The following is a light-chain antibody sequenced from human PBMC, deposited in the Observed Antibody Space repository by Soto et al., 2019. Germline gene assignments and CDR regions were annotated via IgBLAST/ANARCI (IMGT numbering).Light chain of an antibody. CDR3: GTWDSSLSAAYYV. Sequence: SVLTQPPSVSAAPGHKVTISCSGSSSNIGNNYVSWYQQLPGTAPKLLIYDNNKRPSGIPDRFSGSKSGTSATLGITGLQAGDEADYYCGTWDSSLSAAYYVFGTGTKVT. V-gene: IGLV1-51*01. J-gene: IGLJ1*01. CDR2: DNN. CDR1: SSNIGNNY.